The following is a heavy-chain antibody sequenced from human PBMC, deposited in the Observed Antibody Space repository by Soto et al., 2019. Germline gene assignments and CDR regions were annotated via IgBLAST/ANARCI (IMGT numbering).Heavy chain of an antibody. V-gene: IGHV1-46*01. CDR3: ARHLAAGAV. CDR2: INPTGGST. J-gene: IGHJ4*02. Sequence: VQLVQSGAAVKKPGASVKVSCKASGYTFINYYIHWVRQAPGHGLEWMAIINPTGGSTNYAQKFQGRLTLTMDTSTTTVYMELSSLTSEDTAIYYCARHLAAGAVWGQGTLVTVSS. CDR1: GYTFINYY. D-gene: IGHD2-8*02.